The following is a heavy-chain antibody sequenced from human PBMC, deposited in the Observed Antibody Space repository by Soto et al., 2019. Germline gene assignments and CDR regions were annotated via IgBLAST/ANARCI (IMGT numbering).Heavy chain of an antibody. CDR2: IYYSGST. J-gene: IGHJ4*02. Sequence: SETLSLTCTVTGDSISSRSYYWGWIRQPPGKGLEWIGSIYYSGSTYNNPSLRSRVSMSIYTSKDQFSLKLKSVTAADTALYFCARQRASVVTQAHFDVWGPGSLVTVS. V-gene: IGHV4-39*01. CDR1: GDSISSRSYY. D-gene: IGHD2-21*02. CDR3: ARQRASVVTQAHFDV.